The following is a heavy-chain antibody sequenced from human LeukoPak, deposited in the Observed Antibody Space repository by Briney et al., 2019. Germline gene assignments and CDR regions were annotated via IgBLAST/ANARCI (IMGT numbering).Heavy chain of an antibody. V-gene: IGHV1-46*01. J-gene: IGHJ4*02. CDR2: IYPRDGST. CDR3: ARDQEGFDY. Sequence: PGEALKISCKGSGYSFTSNYIHWVRQAPGQGLEWMGMIYPRDGSTSYAQKFQGRVTVTRDTSTSTVHMELSGLRSEDTAVYYCARDQEGFDYWGQGTLVTVSS. CDR1: GYSFTSNY.